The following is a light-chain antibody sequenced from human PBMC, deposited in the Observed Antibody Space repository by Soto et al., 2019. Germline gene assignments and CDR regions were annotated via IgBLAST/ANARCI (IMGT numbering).Light chain of an antibody. J-gene: IGKJ1*01. Sequence: DIQMTQSPSTLSASVGDRVTITCRASQSISSWLAWYQQKPGKAPKLLIYKASSLESGVPSRFSGSGSGTEFTLTISSLQPDDFATYYCQQHVTFGQGTKVEIK. CDR1: QSISSW. CDR2: KAS. CDR3: QQHVT. V-gene: IGKV1-5*03.